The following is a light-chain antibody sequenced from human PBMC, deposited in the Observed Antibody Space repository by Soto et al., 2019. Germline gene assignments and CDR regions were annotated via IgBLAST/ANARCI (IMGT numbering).Light chain of an antibody. CDR3: RQRNSWPLT. CDR1: QNVGGY. V-gene: IGKV3-11*01. Sequence: ESVLTQSPATLSLSPGERATLSCRASQNVGGYLAWYQQKPGQAPRLLISDASNRAAGIPARFSGIGSGTDFTLTISSLEPEDFAVYYCRQRNSWPLTFGGGTKVDIK. CDR2: DAS. J-gene: IGKJ4*01.